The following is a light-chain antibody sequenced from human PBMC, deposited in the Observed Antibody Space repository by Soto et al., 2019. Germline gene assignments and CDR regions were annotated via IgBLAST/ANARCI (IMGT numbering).Light chain of an antibody. Sequence: QSALTQPASVSGSPGQSITISCTGTSSXXXXXNLVSWYQXXXXXAPKLMIYEGSKRPSGVSXRXSGSKSGXTXSLTISXLQDEDEADYYCCSYXGSSVVXXGGTXLTVL. CDR2: EGS. CDR3: CSYXGSSVV. J-gene: IGLJ2*01. CDR1: SSXXXXXNL. V-gene: IGLV2-23*01.